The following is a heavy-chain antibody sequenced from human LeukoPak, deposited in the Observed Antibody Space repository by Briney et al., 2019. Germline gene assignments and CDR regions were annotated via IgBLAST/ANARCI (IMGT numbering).Heavy chain of an antibody. CDR1: GYTFSTYG. V-gene: IGHV1-18*01. CDR2: ISGNSGKT. Sequence: ASVKVSCKTSGYTFSTYGLSWVRQAPGQGLEWMGWISGNSGKTHYAQKFQDRVTLTTDTSSTTAFMELRSLRSDDTAMYYCARDAGSYFEFAPWGQGTLVTVSS. CDR3: ARDAGSYFEFAP. D-gene: IGHD1-26*01. J-gene: IGHJ5*02.